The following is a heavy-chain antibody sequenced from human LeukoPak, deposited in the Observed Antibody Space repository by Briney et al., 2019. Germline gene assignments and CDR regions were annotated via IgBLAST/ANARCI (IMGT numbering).Heavy chain of an antibody. D-gene: IGHD3-16*01. CDR1: GFTFSSCS. V-gene: IGHV3-21*01. Sequence: GGSLRLSCAASGFTFSSCSMNWVRQAPGKGLEWVSSISSSSSYIYYADSVKGRFTISRDNAKNSLYLQMNSLRAEDTAVYYCARARGGGRVAFDIWGQGTMVTVSS. J-gene: IGHJ3*02. CDR3: ARARGGGRVAFDI. CDR2: ISSSSSYI.